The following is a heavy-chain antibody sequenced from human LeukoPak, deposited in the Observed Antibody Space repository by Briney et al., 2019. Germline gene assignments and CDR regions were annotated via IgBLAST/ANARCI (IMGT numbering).Heavy chain of an antibody. V-gene: IGHV3-9*01. CDR1: GFTFDDYA. D-gene: IGHD3-22*01. CDR3: ARDWGYYYDTPYYYGMDF. J-gene: IGHJ6*02. Sequence: PGGSLRLSCAASGFTFDDYAMHWVRQAPGKGLEWVSGISWNSGSIGYADSVKGRFTISRDNAKNSLYLQMNSLRAEDTAVYYCARDWGYYYDTPYYYGMDFWGQGTTVTVSS. CDR2: ISWNSGSI.